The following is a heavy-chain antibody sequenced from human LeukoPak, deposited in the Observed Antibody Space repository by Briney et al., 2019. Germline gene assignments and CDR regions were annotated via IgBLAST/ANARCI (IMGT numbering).Heavy chain of an antibody. V-gene: IGHV4-59*12. Sequence: TSETLSLTCTVSGGSIGTYYWSWIRQAPGRGLEWIGYIYYSGSTNYNASLKSRVTISVDKSKNQFSLKLSSVTAADTAVYYCARVIGGSSYYYYGMDVWGQGTTVTVSS. CDR1: GGSIGTYY. D-gene: IGHD1-26*01. J-gene: IGHJ6*02. CDR3: ARVIGGSSYYYYGMDV. CDR2: IYYSGST.